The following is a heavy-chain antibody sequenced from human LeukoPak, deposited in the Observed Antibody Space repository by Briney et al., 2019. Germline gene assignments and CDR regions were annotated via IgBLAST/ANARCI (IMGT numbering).Heavy chain of an antibody. D-gene: IGHD3-3*01. CDR3: ARRITIFGVAPPGSWFDH. CDR1: GGSFSGYY. Sequence: PSETLSLTCAVSGGSFSGYYWSWIRQPPGKGLEWIGEINHSGSTNYNPSLKSRVTISVDTSKNQFSLKLSSVTAADTAVYYCARRITIFGVAPPGSWFDHWGQGTLVTVSS. J-gene: IGHJ5*02. CDR2: INHSGST. V-gene: IGHV4-34*01.